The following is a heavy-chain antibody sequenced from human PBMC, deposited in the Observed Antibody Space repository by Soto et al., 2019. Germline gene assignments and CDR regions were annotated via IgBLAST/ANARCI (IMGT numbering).Heavy chain of an antibody. J-gene: IGHJ4*02. Sequence: GGSLRLFCAASGLIFSNYKMHWVRQAPGKGLVWVSRINTDGSIIDYADSVKGRFTVSRDNAKNTLYLQMNSLRADDTAVYYCARDTDGLHYWGQGTLVTVSS. CDR2: INTDGSII. V-gene: IGHV3-74*01. CDR1: GLIFSNYK. CDR3: ARDTDGLHY.